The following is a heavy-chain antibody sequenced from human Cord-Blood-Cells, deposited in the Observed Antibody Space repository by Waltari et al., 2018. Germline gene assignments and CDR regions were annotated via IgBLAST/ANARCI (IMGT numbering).Heavy chain of an antibody. V-gene: IGHV4-39*01. CDR1: GGSISSSSYY. CDR3: ARLDYDILTGYPSGAFDI. CDR2: IYYSGST. Sequence: QLQLQESGPGLVKPSETLSLTCTVPGGSISSSSYYWGWIRQPPGKGLEWIGSIYYSGSTYYNPSLKSRVTISVDTSKNQFSLKLSSVTAADTAVYYCARLDYDILTGYPSGAFDIWGQGTMVTVSS. D-gene: IGHD3-9*01. J-gene: IGHJ3*02.